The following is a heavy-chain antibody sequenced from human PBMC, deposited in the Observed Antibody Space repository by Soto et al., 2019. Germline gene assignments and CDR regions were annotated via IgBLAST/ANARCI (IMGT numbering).Heavy chain of an antibody. V-gene: IGHV4-38-2*01. J-gene: IGHJ4*02. D-gene: IGHD6-19*01. CDR1: GYSISSGYY. CDR3: ARGKPSGWPRWYFDY. Sequence: PSETLSLTCAVSGYSISSGYYWGWIRQPPGKGLEWIGSIYHSGSTYYNPSLKSRVTISVDTSKNQFSLKLSSVTAADTAVYYCARGKPSGWPRWYFDYWGQGTLVTVSS. CDR2: IYHSGST.